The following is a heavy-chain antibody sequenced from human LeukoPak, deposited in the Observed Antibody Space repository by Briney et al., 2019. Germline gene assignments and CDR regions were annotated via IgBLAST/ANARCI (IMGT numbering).Heavy chain of an antibody. CDR1: GYTFTGYY. D-gene: IGHD6-13*01. V-gene: IGHV1-2*02. J-gene: IGHJ6*02. Sequence: ASVKVSCKASGYTFTGYYMHWVRQAPGQGLEWMGWINPNSGGTNYAQKFQGRVTMTRDTSISTAYMELSSLRSEDTAVYYCATHPMAAAGTPDYYYYGMDVWGQGTTVTVSS. CDR3: ATHPMAAAGTPDYYYYGMDV. CDR2: INPNSGGT.